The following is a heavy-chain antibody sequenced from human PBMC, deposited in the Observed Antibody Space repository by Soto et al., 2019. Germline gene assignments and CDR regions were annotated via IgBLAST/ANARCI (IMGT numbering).Heavy chain of an antibody. CDR1: GGSISSGDYY. CDR3: TRFVVTEGTFNINC. D-gene: IGHD2-2*01. Sequence: PSETLSLTCTVSGGSISSGDYYWSWIRQPPGKGLEWIGYIYYSGSTYYNPSLKSRVTISVDTSKNQFSLKLSSVTAADTAVYYRTRFVVTEGTFNINCLAQLTLLT. CDR2: IYYSGST. J-gene: IGHJ4*02. V-gene: IGHV4-30-4*01.